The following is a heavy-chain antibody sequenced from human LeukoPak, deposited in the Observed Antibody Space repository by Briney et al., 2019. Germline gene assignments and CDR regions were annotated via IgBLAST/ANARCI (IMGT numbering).Heavy chain of an antibody. V-gene: IGHV3-74*01. CDR1: GFTFSSYW. CDR2: INSDGSST. CDR3: ARDSAYSGSYSDYYYGMDV. D-gene: IGHD1-26*01. J-gene: IGHJ6*02. Sequence: PGGSLRLSCAASGFTFSSYWMHWVRQAPGKGLVWVSRINSDGSSTSYADSVKGRFTISRDNAKNTLYLQTNSLRAEDTAVYYCARDSAYSGSYSDYYYGMDVWGQGTTVTVSS.